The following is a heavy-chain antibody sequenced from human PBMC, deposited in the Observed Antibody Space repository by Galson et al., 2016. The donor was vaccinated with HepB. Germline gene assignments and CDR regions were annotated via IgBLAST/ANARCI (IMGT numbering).Heavy chain of an antibody. D-gene: IGHD3-22*01. J-gene: IGHJ4*02. CDR3: GYDPQY. Sequence: SLRLSCAASGFPFGDAWMTWARQAPGKGLQWIARFKGRADGGTTDYAAPVKGRFIISRDDSQNKLFLQMNSLQTEDTGVYFCGYDPQYWGQGTLVTVSS. CDR1: GFPFGDAW. CDR2: FKGRADGGTT. V-gene: IGHV3-15*05.